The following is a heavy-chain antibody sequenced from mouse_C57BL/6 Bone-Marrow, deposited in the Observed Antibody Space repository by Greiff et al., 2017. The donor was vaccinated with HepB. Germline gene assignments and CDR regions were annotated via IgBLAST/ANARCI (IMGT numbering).Heavy chain of an antibody. D-gene: IGHD1-1*01. CDR2: INPNNGGT. CDR3: AIGLYYYGSSSFAY. J-gene: IGHJ3*01. V-gene: IGHV1-18*01. CDR1: GYTFTDYN. Sequence: VQLQQSGPELVKPGASVKIPCKASGYTFTDYNMDWVKQSHGKSLEWIGDINPNNGGTIYNQKFKGKATLTVDKSSSTAYMELRSLTSEDTAVYYCAIGLYYYGSSSFAYWGQGTLVTVSA.